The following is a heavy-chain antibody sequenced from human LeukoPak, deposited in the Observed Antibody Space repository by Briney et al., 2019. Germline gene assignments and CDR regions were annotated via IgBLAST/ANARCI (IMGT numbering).Heavy chain of an antibody. V-gene: IGHV4-61*02. CDR3: ARVDGSCSGGSCPSGNWFDP. Sequence: SETLSLTCTVSGGSISSGRNYWTWIRQPAGKGLEWIGRIYIFSGSTNYNPSLKSRVTISVDTSKNQFSLKLTSVTATDTAVYYCARVDGSCSGGSCPSGNWFDPWGQGTLVTVSS. CDR2: IYIFSGST. CDR1: GGSISSGRNY. J-gene: IGHJ5*02. D-gene: IGHD2-15*01.